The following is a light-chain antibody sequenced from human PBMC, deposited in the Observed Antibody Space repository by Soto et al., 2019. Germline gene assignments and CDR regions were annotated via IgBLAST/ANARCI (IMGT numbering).Light chain of an antibody. Sequence: QSALTQPRSVSGSPGQSVTISCTGTSSDVGGYDYVSWYQQHPGKAPKFMIYDVNKRPSGVPDRFSGSKSGNTASLTISGLHGEDEADYYCCSYAGSSYVFGTGTKLTVL. CDR2: DVN. CDR3: CSYAGSSYV. CDR1: SSDVGGYDY. J-gene: IGLJ1*01. V-gene: IGLV2-11*01.